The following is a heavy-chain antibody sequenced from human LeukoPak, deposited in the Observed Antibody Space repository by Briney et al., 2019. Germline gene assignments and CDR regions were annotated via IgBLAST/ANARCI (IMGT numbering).Heavy chain of an antibody. Sequence: TGGSLRLSCAASGFTFSDYYMSWIRQAPGKGLEWVSYISSSGSTIYYADSVKGRFTISRDNAKNSLYLQMNSLRAEDTAVYYCTREGLLGGYYFDYWGQGTLVTVSS. J-gene: IGHJ4*02. D-gene: IGHD2-15*01. CDR3: TREGLLGGYYFDY. CDR2: ISSSGSTI. V-gene: IGHV3-11*04. CDR1: GFTFSDYY.